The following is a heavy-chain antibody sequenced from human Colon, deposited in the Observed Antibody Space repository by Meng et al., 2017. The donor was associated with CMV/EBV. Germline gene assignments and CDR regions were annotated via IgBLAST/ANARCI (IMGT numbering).Heavy chain of an antibody. J-gene: IGHJ5*02. Sequence: SVKVSCKASGGTFSRNAVNWVRQAPGQGLEWVGGLIPVLDTANYAQKFLGRVTITADKFTNTAYMELTGLTSDDTAVYYCAFRHGSGSLDPWGQGTLVTVSS. CDR1: GGTFSRNA. D-gene: IGHD3-10*01. V-gene: IGHV1-69*10. CDR2: LIPVLDTA. CDR3: AFRHGSGSLDP.